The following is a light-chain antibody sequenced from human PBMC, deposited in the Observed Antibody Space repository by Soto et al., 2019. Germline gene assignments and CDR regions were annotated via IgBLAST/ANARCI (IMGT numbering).Light chain of an antibody. Sequence: QSVLTQPVSVSGSPGQSITISCTGTSSDVGGYNYVSWYQRHPGKAPKLMIYDVSNRPSGVSNRFSGSKSGNTASLTISGLQAEDEADYYCNSYTRSITYVFGTGTKVTVL. V-gene: IGLV2-14*03. CDR3: NSYTRSITYV. J-gene: IGLJ1*01. CDR2: DVS. CDR1: SSDVGGYNY.